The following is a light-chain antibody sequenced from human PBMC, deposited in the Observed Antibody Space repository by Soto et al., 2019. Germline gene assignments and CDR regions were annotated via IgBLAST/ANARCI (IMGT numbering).Light chain of an antibody. Sequence: QYALTQPPSASVSPGQSVTISCTGTSSDVGGYNYVSWYQQHPGKAPKLVIFEVNKRPSGVPDRFSGSKSGNTASLTVSGLQTEDEADYYCNSYAGSNSFVFGTGTKVTVL. J-gene: IGLJ1*01. V-gene: IGLV2-8*01. CDR2: EVN. CDR1: SSDVGGYNY. CDR3: NSYAGSNSFV.